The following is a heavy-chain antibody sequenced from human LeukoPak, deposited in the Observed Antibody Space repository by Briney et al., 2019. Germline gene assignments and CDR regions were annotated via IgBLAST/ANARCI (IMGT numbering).Heavy chain of an antibody. D-gene: IGHD2-15*01. J-gene: IGHJ4*02. Sequence: PGRSLRLSCAASGFTFSSYGMHWVRQAPGKGLEWVAVIWYDGSNKYYADSVKGRFTISRDNSKNTLYLQMNSLRAEDTAVYYCAGEVAAKGTIDYWGQGTLVTVSS. CDR1: GFTFSSYG. V-gene: IGHV3-33*01. CDR3: AGEVAAKGTIDY. CDR2: IWYDGSNK.